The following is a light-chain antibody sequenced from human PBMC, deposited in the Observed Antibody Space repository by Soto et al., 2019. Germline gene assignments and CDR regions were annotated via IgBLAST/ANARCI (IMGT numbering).Light chain of an antibody. CDR1: QSVSTY. CDR2: LIS. J-gene: IGKJ2*01. CDR3: HQTYSTYS. Sequence: DIQMTQSPPSLTASVGDRVTITCRASQSVSTYLNWYQQKPGKAPTLLISLISRRQSGVPSRFSGAGSETDFTLTITSLQPEDFATYFCHQTYSTYSLGQGTKVDIK. V-gene: IGKV1-39*01.